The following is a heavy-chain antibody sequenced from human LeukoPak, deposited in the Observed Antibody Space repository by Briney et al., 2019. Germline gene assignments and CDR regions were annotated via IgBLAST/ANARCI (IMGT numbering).Heavy chain of an antibody. J-gene: IGHJ4*02. V-gene: IGHV4-31*03. D-gene: IGHD3-16*02. CDR3: ASLMITFGGVIVSSPFDY. CDR2: IYYSGST. Sequence: SETLSLTCTVSGGSISSGGYYWSWIRQHPGKGLEWIGYIYYSGSTYYNPSLKSRVTISVDTSKNQFSLKLSSVTAADTAVYYCASLMITFGGVIVSSPFDYWGQGTLVTVSS. CDR1: GGSISSGGYY.